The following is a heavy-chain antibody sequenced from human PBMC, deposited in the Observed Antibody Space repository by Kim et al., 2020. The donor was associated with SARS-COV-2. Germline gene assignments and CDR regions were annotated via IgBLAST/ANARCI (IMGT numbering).Heavy chain of an antibody. D-gene: IGHD7-27*01. V-gene: IGHV3-30-3*01. Sequence: GGSLRLSCAASGFTFSSYAMHWVRQAPGKGLEWVAVISYDGSNKYYADSVKGRFTISRDNSKNTLYLQMNSLRAEDTAVYYCARTNWGGYFDYWGQGTLVTVSS. CDR3: ARTNWGGYFDY. J-gene: IGHJ4*02. CDR2: ISYDGSNK. CDR1: GFTFSSYA.